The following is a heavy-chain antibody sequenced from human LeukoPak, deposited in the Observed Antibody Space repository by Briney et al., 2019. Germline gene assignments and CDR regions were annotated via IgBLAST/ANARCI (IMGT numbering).Heavy chain of an antibody. J-gene: IGHJ4*02. CDR1: GFTFSSYA. D-gene: IGHD5-18*01. CDR2: ISYDGSNK. Sequence: GGSLRLSCAASGFTFSSYAMHWVRQAPGKGLEWVAVISYDGSNKYYADSVKGRFTISRDNSKNTLYLQMNSLRAEDTAVYYCAKDQGYSYGLFDYWGQGTLVTVSS. CDR3: AKDQGYSYGLFDY. V-gene: IGHV3-30*14.